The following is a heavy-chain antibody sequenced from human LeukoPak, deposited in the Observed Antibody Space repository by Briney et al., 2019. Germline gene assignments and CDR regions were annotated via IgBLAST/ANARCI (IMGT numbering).Heavy chain of an antibody. CDR1: GFTVSSNY. CDR3: ARGGGAYCGDDCRRTIDH. Sequence: PGGSLRLSCVVSGFTVSSNYMSWVRQAPGKGLEWVSVFYSGGERYYADSVKGRFTVSRDTSKNTLFLQMDSLRAEDTAVYYCARGGGAYCGDDCRRTIDHWGQGTLVTVSS. V-gene: IGHV3-53*01. D-gene: IGHD2-21*02. J-gene: IGHJ4*02. CDR2: FYSGGER.